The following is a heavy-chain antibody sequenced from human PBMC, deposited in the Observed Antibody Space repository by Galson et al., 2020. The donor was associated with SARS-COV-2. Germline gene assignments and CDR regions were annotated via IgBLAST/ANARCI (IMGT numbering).Heavy chain of an antibody. D-gene: IGHD1-7*01. Sequence: GGSLRLSCVASGFTVSGHYMSWVRRAPGKGPEWVSILYSGDYTYYADSVKGRFTISRDISKNTLYLQMSSLRAHDTAVYYCATGTRNNYWGQGTLVTVSS. J-gene: IGHJ4*02. CDR3: ATGTRNNY. CDR2: LYSGDYT. CDR1: GFTVSGHY. V-gene: IGHV3-53*01.